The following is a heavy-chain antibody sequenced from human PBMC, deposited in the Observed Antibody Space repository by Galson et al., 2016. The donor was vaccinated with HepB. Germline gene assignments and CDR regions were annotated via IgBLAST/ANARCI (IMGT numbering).Heavy chain of an antibody. CDR3: SKGEFDFWGGHQSFEY. J-gene: IGHJ4*02. CDR2: ISGSGDKT. D-gene: IGHD3-3*01. V-gene: IGHV3-23*01. CDR1: AFTFTNYG. Sequence: SLRLSCAASAFTFTNYGMTWVRQAPGKGLEWVSAISGSGDKTYYADSMRGRFTVSRDNSKNTLYMQVNSLRAEDTAVYYCSKGEFDFWGGHQSFEYWGQGTLVTVSS.